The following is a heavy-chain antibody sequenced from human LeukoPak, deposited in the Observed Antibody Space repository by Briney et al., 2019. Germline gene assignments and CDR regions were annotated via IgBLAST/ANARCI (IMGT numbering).Heavy chain of an antibody. CDR3: AKDPPCSGGSCYGYFES. CDR1: GFTFSTSA. Sequence: PGGSLRLSCAASGFTFSTSAMNWVRQAPGKGPEWVSIISGNGGNTFYADAVKGRFTISRDNSKNTLYLQMNNLRDEDTAVYYCAKDPPCSGGSCYGYFESWGQGTLVTVSS. J-gene: IGHJ4*02. V-gene: IGHV3-23*01. D-gene: IGHD2-15*01. CDR2: ISGNGGNT.